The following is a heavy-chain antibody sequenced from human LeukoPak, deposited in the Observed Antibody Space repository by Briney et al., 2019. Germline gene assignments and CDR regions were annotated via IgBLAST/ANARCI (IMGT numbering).Heavy chain of an antibody. V-gene: IGHV4-30-2*01. D-gene: IGHD3-16*01. CDR2: IYHSGST. Sequence: TLSLTCAVSGGSISSGGYSWSWIRQPPGKGLEWIGYIYHSGSTYYNPSLKSRVTISVDRSKNQFSLKLSSVTAADTAVYYCARGGGAYYYGMDVWGQGTTVTVSS. J-gene: IGHJ6*02. CDR1: GGSISSGGYS. CDR3: ARGGGAYYYGMDV.